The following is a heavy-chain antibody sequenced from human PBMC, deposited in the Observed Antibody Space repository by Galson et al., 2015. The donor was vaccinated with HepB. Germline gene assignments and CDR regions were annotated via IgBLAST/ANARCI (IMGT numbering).Heavy chain of an antibody. CDR2: INAGNGNT. CDR3: ARDRQWLAPYTAFDI. V-gene: IGHV1-3*01. CDR1: GYTFTSYA. Sequence: SVKVSCKASGYTFTSYAMHWVRQAPGQRLEWMGWINAGNGNTKYSQKFQGRVTITRDTSASTAYMELSSLRSEDTAVYYCARDRQWLAPYTAFDIWGQGTMVTVSS. D-gene: IGHD6-19*01. J-gene: IGHJ3*02.